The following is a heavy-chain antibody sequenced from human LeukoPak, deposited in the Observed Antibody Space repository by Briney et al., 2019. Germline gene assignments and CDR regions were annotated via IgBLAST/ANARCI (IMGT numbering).Heavy chain of an antibody. D-gene: IGHD6-13*01. Sequence: GESLKISCKGSGYSFTSYWIGWVRQMPGKGLEWMGIIYPGDSDTRYSPSFQGQVTISADKSISTAYLQWSSLKASDTAMYYCARLPRYSSSWAWYYYYMDVWGKGTTVTISS. CDR2: IYPGDSDT. V-gene: IGHV5-51*01. J-gene: IGHJ6*03. CDR3: ARLPRYSSSWAWYYYYMDV. CDR1: GYSFTSYW.